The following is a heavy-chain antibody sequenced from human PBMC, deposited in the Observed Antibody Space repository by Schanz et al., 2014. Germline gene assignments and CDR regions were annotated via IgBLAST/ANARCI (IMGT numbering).Heavy chain of an antibody. Sequence: QAQLMQSGPELKRPGASVKVSCTASGYTLKNYGISWVRQAPGLGLEWMGWISDYNGKTNYAQKFQDRLTMTRDASTSTVYMELSSLRSEDTAVYFCTSEAHNHDGLRGYSNVWGQGTLVTVSS. CDR1: GYTLKNYG. V-gene: IGHV1-18*01. D-gene: IGHD3-22*01. CDR3: TSEAHNHDGLRGYSNV. CDR2: ISDYNGKT. J-gene: IGHJ4*02.